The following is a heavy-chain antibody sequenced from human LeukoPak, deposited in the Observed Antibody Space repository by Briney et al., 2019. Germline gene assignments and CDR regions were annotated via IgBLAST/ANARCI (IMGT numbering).Heavy chain of an antibody. J-gene: IGHJ4*02. V-gene: IGHV3-7*01. CDR3: ARHLSGVTGYTYGRGIDY. CDR1: GFTFSSHA. CDR2: IKKDGSEK. Sequence: GGSLRLSCAASGFTFSSHALHWVRQAPGKGLEWVANIKKDGSEKYYVDSVKGRFTISRDNAKTSLYLQMNSLRAEDTAVYYCARHLSGVTGYTYGRGIDYWGQGTLVTVSS. D-gene: IGHD5-18*01.